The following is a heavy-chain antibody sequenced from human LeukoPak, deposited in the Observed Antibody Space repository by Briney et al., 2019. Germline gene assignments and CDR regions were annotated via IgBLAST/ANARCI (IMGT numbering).Heavy chain of an antibody. CDR1: GFTFSTYS. D-gene: IGHD3-10*02. V-gene: IGHV3-21*01. J-gene: IGHJ6*04. Sequence: GGSLRLSCVDSGFTFSTYSMNWVRQAPGKGLEWVSSISSSSSYIYYGDSVKGRFTISRDNAKNSLYLQMNSLRAEDTAVYYCAELGITMIGGVWGKGTTVTISS. CDR3: AELGITMIGGV. CDR2: ISSSSSYI.